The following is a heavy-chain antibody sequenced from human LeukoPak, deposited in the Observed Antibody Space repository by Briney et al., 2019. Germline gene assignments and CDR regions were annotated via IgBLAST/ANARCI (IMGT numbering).Heavy chain of an antibody. D-gene: IGHD4-17*01. Sequence: PGGSLRLSCTGSGFTFSDYAVIWVRQAPGRGLEGVGFIRSKAYGGAAEYAASVKGRFTISRDDSKSIAYLQMDSLKTEDTAVYYCTRDYGDYKGDYWGQGTLVTVSS. CDR2: IRSKAYGGAA. CDR1: GFTFSDYA. V-gene: IGHV3-49*04. CDR3: TRDYGDYKGDY. J-gene: IGHJ4*02.